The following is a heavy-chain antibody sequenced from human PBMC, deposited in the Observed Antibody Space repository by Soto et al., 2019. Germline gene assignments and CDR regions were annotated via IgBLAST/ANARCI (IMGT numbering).Heavy chain of an antibody. Sequence: PSETLSLTYTVSGDSIRSHYWSWIRQPPGKGLEWIGYIYYSGSTNYNPSLKSRITISVDTSKNQFSLKLRSVTAADTAVYYCARDAPGSSWLDYWGRGTLVTV. CDR2: IYYSGST. CDR1: GDSIRSHY. D-gene: IGHD6-13*01. J-gene: IGHJ4*02. CDR3: ARDAPGSSWLDY. V-gene: IGHV4-59*11.